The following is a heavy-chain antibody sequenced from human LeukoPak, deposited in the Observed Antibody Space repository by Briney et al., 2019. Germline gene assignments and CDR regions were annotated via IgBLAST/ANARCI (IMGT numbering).Heavy chain of an antibody. CDR2: ISYDGSNK. D-gene: IGHD3-22*01. V-gene: IGHV3-30*03. CDR3: ARSPRFFYYYDSSGYYFDY. CDR1: GFTFSSYG. J-gene: IGHJ4*02. Sequence: PGGSLRLSCAASGFTFSSYGMHWVRQAPGKGLEWVAVISYDGSNKYYADSVKGRFTISRDNSKNTLYLQMNSLRAEDTAVYYCARSPRFFYYYDSSGYYFDYWGQGTPVTVSS.